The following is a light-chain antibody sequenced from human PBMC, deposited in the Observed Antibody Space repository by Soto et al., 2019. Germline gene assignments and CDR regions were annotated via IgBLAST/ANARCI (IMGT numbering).Light chain of an antibody. CDR3: GTWDSSLSAGV. Sequence: QSVLTQPPSVSAAPGQKVTISCSGSSANIGNNYVSWYQQLPGTAPKLLIYENSKRPSGIPDRFSGSKSGTSATLGITGLQTGDEAHYYCGTWDSSLSAGVFGGGTKLTVL. V-gene: IGLV1-51*02. J-gene: IGLJ3*02. CDR2: ENS. CDR1: SANIGNNY.